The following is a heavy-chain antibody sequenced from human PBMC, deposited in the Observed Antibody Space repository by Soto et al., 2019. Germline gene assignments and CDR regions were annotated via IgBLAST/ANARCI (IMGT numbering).Heavy chain of an antibody. CDR1: GYTFHTYH. D-gene: IGHD1-26*01. CDR2: ISTYSGNT. V-gene: IGHV1-18*04. CDR3: ARKVWENSDAFEM. J-gene: IGHJ3*02. Sequence: ASVKVSCKTSGYTFHTYHSGWARQAPGQGLEWMGWISTYSGNTDYAQKFQGRVTMTTDTSTSTAYMELRSLRSDDAALYYWARKVWENSDAFEMWGQGTMVTVSS.